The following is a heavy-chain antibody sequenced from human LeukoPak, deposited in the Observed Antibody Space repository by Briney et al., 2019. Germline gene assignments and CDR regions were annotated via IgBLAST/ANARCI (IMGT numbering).Heavy chain of an antibody. CDR1: GGSISSYY. Sequence: SETLSLTCTVSGGSISSYYWSWIRQPPGKGLEWIGYIYYSGSTNYNPSLKSRDTISVDTSNNQFSLKLSSVTAADTAVYYCARLPLSRGWPDYFDNWGQRTLVTVSS. CDR3: ARLPLSRGWPDYFDN. J-gene: IGHJ4*02. D-gene: IGHD6-19*01. V-gene: IGHV4-59*01. CDR2: IYYSGST.